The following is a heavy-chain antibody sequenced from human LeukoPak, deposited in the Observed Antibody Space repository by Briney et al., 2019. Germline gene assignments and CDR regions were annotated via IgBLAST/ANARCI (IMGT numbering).Heavy chain of an antibody. CDR2: IYHSGST. D-gene: IGHD6-19*01. J-gene: IGHJ4*02. V-gene: IGHV4-34*01. CDR3: ARRRSSGWYYFDY. CDR1: GGSFSGYY. Sequence: SETLSLTCAVYGGSFSGYYWSWIRQPPGEGLEWIGEIYHSGSTNYNPSLKSRVALSVGTSKNQFSLKLSSVTAADTAVYYCARRRSSGWYYFDYWGQGSLVPVSS.